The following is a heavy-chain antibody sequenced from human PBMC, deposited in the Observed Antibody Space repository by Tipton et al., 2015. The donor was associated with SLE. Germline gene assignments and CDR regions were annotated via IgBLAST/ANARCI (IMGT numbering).Heavy chain of an antibody. V-gene: IGHV4-39*07. CDR1: GESVSSSRYY. CDR3: ARDHRVNFDWILLDY. J-gene: IGHJ4*02. Sequence: LSCSVSGESVSSSRYYWAWIRQPPGKGLEWIGSIYYSGTTTYNPSLKSRVTMSLDSSKNQFSLNLTSLTAADTAVYYCARDHRVNFDWILLDYWGQGALVSVSS. CDR2: IYYSGTT. D-gene: IGHD3-9*01.